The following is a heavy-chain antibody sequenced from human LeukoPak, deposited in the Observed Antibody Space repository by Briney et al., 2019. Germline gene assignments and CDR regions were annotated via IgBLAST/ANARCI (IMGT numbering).Heavy chain of an antibody. V-gene: IGHV3-7*01. CDR1: GFTFSSSW. D-gene: IGHD6-6*01. CDR3: ATRSEYRNGHFDY. CDR2: VKQDGSEK. Sequence: GGSLRLSCAASGFTFSSSWMNWLRDALGEGLEWVANVKQDGSEKYYVDSVKGRFTISRDNAKNSLYLQMNSLRAEDTAVYYCATRSEYRNGHFDYWRQGTLVTVSS. J-gene: IGHJ4*02.